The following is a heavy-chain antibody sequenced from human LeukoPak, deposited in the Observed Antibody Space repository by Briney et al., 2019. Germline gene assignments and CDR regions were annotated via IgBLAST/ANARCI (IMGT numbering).Heavy chain of an antibody. V-gene: IGHV3-9*01. CDR1: GFTFDDYA. Sequence: PGGSLRLSCAASGFTFDDYAMHWVRQAPGKGLEWVSGISWNGVTINYADSVRGRFTISRDNAKNSLYLQMNSLRAEDTALYYCAKDSDIDIVATRSWVDPWGQGTLVTVSS. D-gene: IGHD5-12*01. CDR2: ISWNGVTI. CDR3: AKDSDIDIVATRSWVDP. J-gene: IGHJ5*02.